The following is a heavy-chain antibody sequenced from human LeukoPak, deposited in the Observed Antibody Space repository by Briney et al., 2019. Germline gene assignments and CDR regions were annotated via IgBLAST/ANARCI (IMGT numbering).Heavy chain of an antibody. V-gene: IGHV3-7*01. CDR3: ASLDTATFPGSGY. D-gene: IGHD5-18*01. Sequence: GGSLRLSCTASGFTFSRSWMSWVRQAPGKGLEWVASIKQDGRDIHYVASVKGRFTISRDNAQSSLFLQMNSLRAEDTAVYYCASLDTATFPGSGYSGQGTLVTVSS. J-gene: IGHJ4*02. CDR2: IKQDGRDI. CDR1: GFTFSRSW.